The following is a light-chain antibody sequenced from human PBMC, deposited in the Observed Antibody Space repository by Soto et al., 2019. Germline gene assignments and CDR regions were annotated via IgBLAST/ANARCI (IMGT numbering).Light chain of an antibody. Sequence: QSALTQPASVSGSPGQSITISCTGSSSDVGSYNLVSWYRQYPGKAPKLMIYEVFKRPSGVPDRFSGSKSGNTASLTVSGLQAEDEADYYCSSYAGSNNFVLFGGGTKLTVL. CDR2: EVF. V-gene: IGLV2-8*01. CDR3: SSYAGSNNFVL. CDR1: SSDVGSYNL. J-gene: IGLJ2*01.